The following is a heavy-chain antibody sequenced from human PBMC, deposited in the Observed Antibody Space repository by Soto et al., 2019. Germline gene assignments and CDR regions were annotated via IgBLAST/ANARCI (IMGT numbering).Heavy chain of an antibody. D-gene: IGHD2-15*01. CDR1: GGSINSRYW. Sequence: SETLSLTCAVSGGSINSRYWWSWVRQSPGKGLEWIGEIYHSGSTNYNPSLKSRVTISVDKSKNQFSLKLSSVTAADTAVYYCARPKRRGYPYYGMDVWGQGTTVTVSS. CDR2: IYHSGST. V-gene: IGHV4-4*02. CDR3: ARPKRRGYPYYGMDV. J-gene: IGHJ6*02.